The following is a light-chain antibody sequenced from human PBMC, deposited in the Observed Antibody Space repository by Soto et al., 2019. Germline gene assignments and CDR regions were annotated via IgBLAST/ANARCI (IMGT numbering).Light chain of an antibody. Sequence: QSALTQPASVSGSPGQSITISCTGTSSDVGGYNYVSWYQQHPGKAPKLMIYEVSNRPSGVSNRFSGSKSGNTASLTISGLQAEDEADYYCSSYTSSLYVFGTGTMVTVL. J-gene: IGLJ1*01. V-gene: IGLV2-14*01. CDR1: SSDVGGYNY. CDR2: EVS. CDR3: SSYTSSLYV.